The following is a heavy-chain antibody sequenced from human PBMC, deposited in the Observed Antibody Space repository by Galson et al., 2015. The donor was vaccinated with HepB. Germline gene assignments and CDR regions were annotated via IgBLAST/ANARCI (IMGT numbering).Heavy chain of an antibody. CDR2: IYSDPSAP. D-gene: IGHD3-9*01. CDR3: ARGEYFDPREGVDY. Sequence: SLRLSCAASGFTFSKYWMHWVRQAPGKGLVWISRIYSDPSAPGYAESVRGRFTISRDNAKNTLYLRMDILRVEDTAVYYCARGEYFDPREGVDYWGQGTLVTVSS. J-gene: IGHJ4*02. CDR1: GFTFSKYW. V-gene: IGHV3-74*01.